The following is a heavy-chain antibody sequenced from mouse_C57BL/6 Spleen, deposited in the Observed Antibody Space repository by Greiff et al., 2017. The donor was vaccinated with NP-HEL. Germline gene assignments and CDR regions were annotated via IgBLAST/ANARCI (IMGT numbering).Heavy chain of an antibody. CDR3: ARDSSGYAWFAY. V-gene: IGHV1-18*01. J-gene: IGHJ3*01. CDR2: INPNNGGT. Sequence: EVQLVESGPELVKPGASVKIPCKASGYTFTDYNMDWVKQSHGKSLEWIGDINPNNGGTIYNQTFKGKATLTVDKSSSTAYMELRSLTSEDTAVYYCARDSSGYAWFAYWGQGTLVTVSA. D-gene: IGHD3-2*02. CDR1: GYTFTDYN.